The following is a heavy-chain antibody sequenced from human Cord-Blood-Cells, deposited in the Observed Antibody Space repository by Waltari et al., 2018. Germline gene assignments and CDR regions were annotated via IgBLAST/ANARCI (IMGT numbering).Heavy chain of an antibody. V-gene: IGHV3-15*01. J-gene: IGHJ3*02. CDR2: IKSKTDGGTT. Sequence: EVQLVESGGGLVKPGGSLRLSCAASGFTFRNAWMSWVRQAPGKGLEWVGRIKSKTDGGTTDYAAPVKGRFTISRDDSKNTLYLQMNSLKTEDTAVYYCTTGDSGYDFAFDIWGQGTMVTVSS. CDR3: TTGDSGYDFAFDI. CDR1: GFTFRNAW. D-gene: IGHD5-12*01.